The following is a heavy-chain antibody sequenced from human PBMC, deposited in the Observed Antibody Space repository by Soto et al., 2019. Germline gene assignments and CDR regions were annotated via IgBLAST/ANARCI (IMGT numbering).Heavy chain of an antibody. CDR2: IKSKADGGTV. CDR1: GFSLSDGW. CDR3: TRRHKAGDAGVDPLAH. V-gene: IGHV3-15*07. J-gene: IGHJ4*02. D-gene: IGHD3-10*01. Sequence: EVRLVQSGGGFVKPEGSLRLSCSASGFSLSDGWMNWVRQTPGKGLEWVGRIKSKADGGTVDYAAPVKGRFVISRDDSENMLYLQMNGLKADDTGIYYCTRRHKAGDAGVDPLAHWGQGALVTVSS.